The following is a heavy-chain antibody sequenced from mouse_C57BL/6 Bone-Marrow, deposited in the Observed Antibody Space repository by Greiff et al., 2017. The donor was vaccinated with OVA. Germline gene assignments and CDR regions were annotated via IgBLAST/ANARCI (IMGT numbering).Heavy chain of an antibody. Sequence: QVQLQQPGAELVRPGTSVKLSCKASGYTFTSYWMHWVKQRPGQGLEWIGVIDPSDSYTNYNQKFKGKATLTVDTSSSTAYMQLSSLTSEDSAVYYCTTRTAQARAWFAYWGQGTLVTVSA. CDR2: IDPSDSYT. D-gene: IGHD3-2*02. CDR1: GYTFTSYW. J-gene: IGHJ3*01. V-gene: IGHV1-59*01. CDR3: TTRTAQARAWFAY.